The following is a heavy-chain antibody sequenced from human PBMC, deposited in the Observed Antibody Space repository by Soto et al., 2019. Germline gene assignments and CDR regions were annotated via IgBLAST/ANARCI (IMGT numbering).Heavy chain of an antibody. D-gene: IGHD3-10*01. CDR1: GYTFTSYS. CDR2: ISAYNDNT. Sequence: QVQLVQSGAEVKKPGASVKVSCKASGYTFTSYSISWVRQAPGQGLEWMGWISAYNDNTNYAQNLQGRVTMTTDTSTSTAEMELRSLRSDDTSVYYCARHHYYVSGTLYEYGMDVWGQGPTVTVSS. CDR3: ARHHYYVSGTLYEYGMDV. J-gene: IGHJ6*02. V-gene: IGHV1-18*04.